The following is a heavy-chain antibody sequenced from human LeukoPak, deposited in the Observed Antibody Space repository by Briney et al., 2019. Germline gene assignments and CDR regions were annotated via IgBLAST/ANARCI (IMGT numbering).Heavy chain of an antibody. CDR3: ARDQDLDY. J-gene: IGHJ4*02. CDR1: GYTFTGYY. Sequence: ASVKVSCKASGYTFTGYYMHWVRQAPGQGLEWMGWINPNSGGTNYAQKFQGRVTMTRDTSTSTVYMELGSVRSEDTAVYYCARDQDLDYWGQGSLVTVSS. V-gene: IGHV1-2*02. CDR2: INPNSGGT.